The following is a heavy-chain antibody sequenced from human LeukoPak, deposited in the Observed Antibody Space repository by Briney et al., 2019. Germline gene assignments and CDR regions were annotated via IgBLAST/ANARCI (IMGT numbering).Heavy chain of an antibody. CDR3: ARRREMAKRSLDY. CDR1: EFTFSDYY. Sequence: GGSLRLSCAASEFTFSDYYMSWIRQAPGKGLEWVSYISSNSNTIYYADSVKGRFTISRDNAKNSLYLQMNSLRAEDTAVYYCARRREMAKRSLDYWGQGTLVTVSS. D-gene: IGHD5-24*01. J-gene: IGHJ4*02. V-gene: IGHV3-11*01. CDR2: ISSNSNTI.